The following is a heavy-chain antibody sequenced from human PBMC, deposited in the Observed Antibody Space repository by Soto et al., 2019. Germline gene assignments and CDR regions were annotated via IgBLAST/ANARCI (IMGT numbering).Heavy chain of an antibody. V-gene: IGHV3-53*02. J-gene: IGHJ6*02. CDR3: STSSRNEYHFAMAA. Sequence: EVHLVETGGGLIQPGGSLRLSCAASGLSVSSSDMSWVRQAPGKGLEWGSVIYSGGSTHDADSVKGRFTISRDNSKNTVHLQMNSLRVDDTAVYFFSTSSRNEYHFAMAAWGQGTTVIVSS. CDR2: IYSGGST. D-gene: IGHD6-6*01. CDR1: GLSVSSSD.